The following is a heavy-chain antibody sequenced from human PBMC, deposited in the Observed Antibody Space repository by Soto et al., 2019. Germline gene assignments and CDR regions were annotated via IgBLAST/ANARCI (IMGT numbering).Heavy chain of an antibody. CDR3: AREYGTGYDLGWFDP. Sequence: PGGSLRLSCAASGFTFGSYGMHWVRQAPGKGLEWVAVIWYDGSNKYYADSVKGRFTISRDNSKNTLYLQMNSLRAEDTAVYYCAREYGTGYDLGWFDPWGQGTLVTVSS. CDR2: IWYDGSNK. D-gene: IGHD5-12*01. J-gene: IGHJ5*02. CDR1: GFTFGSYG. V-gene: IGHV3-33*01.